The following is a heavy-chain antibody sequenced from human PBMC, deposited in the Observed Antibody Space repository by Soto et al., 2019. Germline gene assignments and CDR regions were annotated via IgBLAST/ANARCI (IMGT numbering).Heavy chain of an antibody. V-gene: IGHV4-30-2*01. CDR2: SFHSGST. CDR3: VRVPSP. CDR1: GGSISSGGYS. Sequence: QLQLQESGSGLVKLSQTLSLTGAVSGGSISSGGYSWSWIRRPPGKGLEWIGYSFHSGSTYSNPSLKSRVTISVDRSTNQFSLKLRSVTAADTAVYYCVRVPSPWGQGTLVTVSS. J-gene: IGHJ5*02.